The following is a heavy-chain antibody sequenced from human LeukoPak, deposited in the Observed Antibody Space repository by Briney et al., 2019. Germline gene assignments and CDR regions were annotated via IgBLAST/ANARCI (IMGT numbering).Heavy chain of an antibody. CDR2: IKKDVGEK. CDR1: GFTFSSHW. D-gene: IGHD2-21*01. V-gene: IGHV3-7*01. J-gene: IGHJ4*02. CDR3: ARRYSYSTGAFDY. Sequence: GGSLRLSCAASGFTFSSHWMTWIRQAPGKGLERVASIKKDVGEKFYVDSVKGRFTISRDNAKNSLYLHMNSLRVEDTAVYYCARRYSYSTGAFDYWGQGTLVTVSS.